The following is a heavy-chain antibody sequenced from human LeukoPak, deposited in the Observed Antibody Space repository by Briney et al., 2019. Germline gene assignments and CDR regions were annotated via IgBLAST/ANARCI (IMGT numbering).Heavy chain of an antibody. CDR1: GGSMSSGSYY. CDR3: ARDEWGHGASLDY. V-gene: IGHV4-61*02. J-gene: IGHJ4*02. CDR2: IYTSGST. Sequence: SETLSLTCTVSGGSMSSGSYYWYWIRQPAGKGLEWIGRIYTSGSTYYNPSLKSRVTISLDTSKKQFSLKLNSVTAADTAVYYCARDEWGHGASLDYWGQGTLVTVSS. D-gene: IGHD1-26*01.